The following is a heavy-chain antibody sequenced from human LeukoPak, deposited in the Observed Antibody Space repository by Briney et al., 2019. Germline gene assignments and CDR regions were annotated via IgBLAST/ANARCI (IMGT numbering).Heavy chain of an antibody. V-gene: IGHV5-51*01. CDR1: GYSFTSYW. J-gene: IGHJ6*03. CDR3: ARYSSYYYYCMDV. Sequence: GESLKISCKGSGYSFTSYWIGWVRQMPGKGLEWMGIIYPGDSDTRYSPSFQGQVTISADKSISTAYLQWSSLRASDTAMYYCARYSSYYYYCMDVWGKGTTVTVSS. CDR2: IYPGDSDT. D-gene: IGHD2-21*01.